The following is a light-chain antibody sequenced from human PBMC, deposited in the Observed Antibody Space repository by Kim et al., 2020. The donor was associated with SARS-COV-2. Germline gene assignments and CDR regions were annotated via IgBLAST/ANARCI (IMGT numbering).Light chain of an antibody. V-gene: IGLV1-44*01. Sequence: GPRVTITLPGGRSNYGRNLLTWYHLLPGTAPKLLIYSDDERPSGVPDRFSGSKSGTSASLAISGLQSEDEGDYYCATWDDTLTGPVFGGGTQLTVL. CDR3: ATWDDTLTGPV. CDR1: RSNYGRNL. CDR2: SDD. J-gene: IGLJ3*02.